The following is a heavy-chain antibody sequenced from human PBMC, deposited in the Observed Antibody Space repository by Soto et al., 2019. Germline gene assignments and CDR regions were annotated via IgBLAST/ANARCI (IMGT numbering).Heavy chain of an antibody. CDR1: GGTFSSYA. J-gene: IGHJ6*02. Sequence: QVQLVQSGAEVKKPGSSVKVSCKASGGTFSSYAISWVRQAPGQGLEWMGGIIPIFGTANYAQTFQGRVTITEDESTRTAYMELISLRSEDTAVYYCARPKELPNDSYYGMDVWGQGTTFTVSS. CDR2: IIPIFGTA. D-gene: IGHD1-7*01. V-gene: IGHV1-69*12. CDR3: ARPKELPNDSYYGMDV.